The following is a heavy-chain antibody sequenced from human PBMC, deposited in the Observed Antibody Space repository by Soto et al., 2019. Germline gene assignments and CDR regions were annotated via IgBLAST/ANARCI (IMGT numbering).Heavy chain of an antibody. V-gene: IGHV4-34*01. D-gene: IGHD3-10*01. J-gene: IGHJ4*02. CDR2: INHSGST. Sequence: QVQLQQWGAGLLKPSETLSLTCAVYGGSFSGYYWSWIRQPPGKGLEWIGEINHSGSTNYNPSLKSRVTISVDTSKNQFSLKLSSVTAADTAVYYCARGRLLWFGELCDYWGQGTLVTVSS. CDR1: GGSFSGYY. CDR3: ARGRLLWFGELCDY.